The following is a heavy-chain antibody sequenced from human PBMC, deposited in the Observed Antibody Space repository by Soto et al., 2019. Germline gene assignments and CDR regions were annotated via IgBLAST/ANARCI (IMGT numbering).Heavy chain of an antibody. D-gene: IGHD6-19*01. CDR2: FSGASDRT. Sequence: EVQLLESGGGLVRPGESLTLSCAASGFNFSTYAMSWLRQAPGEGLEWVATFSGASDRTFYADSVKGRFTISRDNSKSTLVLQMSSLRAEDTAIYFCAKDNRRQWLEVFYHCGKGTRVTVSS. J-gene: IGHJ4*02. CDR1: GFNFSTYA. CDR3: AKDNRRQWLEVFYH. V-gene: IGHV3-23*01.